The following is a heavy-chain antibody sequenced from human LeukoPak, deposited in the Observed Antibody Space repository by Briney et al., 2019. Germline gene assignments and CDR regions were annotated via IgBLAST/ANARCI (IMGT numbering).Heavy chain of an antibody. CDR1: GYTFTSYG. V-gene: IGHV1-18*01. D-gene: IGHD1-26*01. CDR3: ARGIRPGATTLYYLDY. Sequence: GASVKVSCKASGYTFTSYGISWVRQAPGQGLEWMGWISAYNGNTNYAQKFQGRVTITADKSTSTAYMELSSLRSEDTAVYYCARGIRPGATTLYYLDYWGQGTLVTVSS. CDR2: ISAYNGNT. J-gene: IGHJ4*02.